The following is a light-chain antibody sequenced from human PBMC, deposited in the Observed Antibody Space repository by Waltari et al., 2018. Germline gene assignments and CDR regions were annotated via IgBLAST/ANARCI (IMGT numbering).Light chain of an antibody. CDR3: QVWDSGSDHYV. CDR1: NIGSKN. CDR2: DDG. Sequence: SYVLTQPPSVSVAPGQTARLSCAGNNIGSKNVHWYQQKPGQAPVLVVYDDGDRPSGIPERFSGSNSGNTATLTISRVDAGDEADYYCQVWDSGSDHYVFGTVTKVTVL. J-gene: IGLJ1*01. V-gene: IGLV3-21*02.